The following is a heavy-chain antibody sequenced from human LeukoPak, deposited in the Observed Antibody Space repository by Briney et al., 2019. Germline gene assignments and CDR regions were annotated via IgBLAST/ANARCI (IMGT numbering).Heavy chain of an antibody. V-gene: IGHV4-34*01. CDR2: ITHNGKS. CDR1: GASFSGYY. D-gene: IGHD1-26*01. CDR3: VLGRWEPTGSY. J-gene: IGHJ4*02. Sequence: KPSETLSLTCAVYGASFSGYYKTWIRQSPGERLEWIGEITHNGKSNYNPSLKSRVTISVDTSRNQFSLRLTSVTAADAGVYYCVLGRWEPTGSYWGQGTLVAISS.